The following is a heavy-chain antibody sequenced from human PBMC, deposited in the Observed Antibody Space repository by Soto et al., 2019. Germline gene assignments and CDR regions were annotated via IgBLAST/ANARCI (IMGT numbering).Heavy chain of an antibody. CDR2: IYYSGST. V-gene: IGHV4-59*01. J-gene: IGHJ4*02. D-gene: IGHD1-26*01. CDR3: AGVGAKFGY. CDR1: VCSISVYD. Sequence: SETLSLTGTVSVCSISVYDWSWIRQPPGKGLEWIGYIYYSGSTNYNPSLKSRVTISVDTSKNQFSLKLSSVTAADTAVYYCAGVGAKFGYWGQGTLVTVSS.